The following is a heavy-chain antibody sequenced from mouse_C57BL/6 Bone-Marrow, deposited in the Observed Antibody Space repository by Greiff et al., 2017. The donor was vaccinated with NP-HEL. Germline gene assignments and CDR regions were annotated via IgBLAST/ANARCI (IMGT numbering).Heavy chain of an antibody. J-gene: IGHJ3*01. Sequence: VKLMESGAELVKPGASVKLSCKASGYTFTEYTIHWVKQRSGQGLEWIGWFYPGSGSIKYNEKFKDTATLTADKSSSTVYMELSRLTSEDSAVYFGAGHENGNDYDAAWFAYWGQGTLVTVSA. CDR2: FYPGSGSI. CDR1: GYTFTEYT. D-gene: IGHD2-4*01. V-gene: IGHV1-62-2*01. CDR3: AGHENGNDYDAAWFAY.